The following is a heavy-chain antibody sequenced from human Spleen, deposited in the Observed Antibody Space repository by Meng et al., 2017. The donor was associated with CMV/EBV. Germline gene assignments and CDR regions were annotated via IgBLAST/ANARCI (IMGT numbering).Heavy chain of an antibody. J-gene: IGHJ4*02. Sequence: GESLKISCAASGFTFSSYEMNWVRQAPGKGLEWVSVIYSGGSTYYADSVKGRFTISRDNSKNTLYLQMNSLRAEDTAVYYCAREKGYSYGYYFDYWGQGTLVTVSS. CDR1: GFTFSSYE. V-gene: IGHV3-53*01. D-gene: IGHD5-18*01. CDR3: AREKGYSYGYYFDY. CDR2: IYSGGST.